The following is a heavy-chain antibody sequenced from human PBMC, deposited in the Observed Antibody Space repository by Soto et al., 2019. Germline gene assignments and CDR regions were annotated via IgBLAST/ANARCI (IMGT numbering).Heavy chain of an antibody. CDR1: GYTFTSYD. CDR2: MNPNSGNT. V-gene: IGHV1-8*01. J-gene: IGHJ5*02. Sequence: ASVKVSCKTSGYTFTSYDINWVRQATGQGLEWMGWMNPNSGNTGYAQKFQGRVTMTRNTSISTAYMELSSLRSEDTAVYYCAGVFGGHIWWFDPWGQGTLVTVSS. CDR3: AGVFGGHIWWFDP. D-gene: IGHD3-3*01.